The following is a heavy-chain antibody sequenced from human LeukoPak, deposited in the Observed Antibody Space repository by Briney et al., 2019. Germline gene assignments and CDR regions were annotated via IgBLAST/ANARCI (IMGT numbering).Heavy chain of an antibody. CDR3: ARDENWGSTHY. CDR2: IAYDGDNK. Sequence: PGGSLRLSCAASGFTFNTYAMHWVRQAPGKGLEWVAVIAYDGDNKFYADSVRGRFTISRDNSKSTLYPQMNSLRAEDTAVYYCARDENWGSTHYWGQGTLVTVSS. J-gene: IGHJ4*02. V-gene: IGHV3-30-3*01. CDR1: GFTFNTYA. D-gene: IGHD7-27*01.